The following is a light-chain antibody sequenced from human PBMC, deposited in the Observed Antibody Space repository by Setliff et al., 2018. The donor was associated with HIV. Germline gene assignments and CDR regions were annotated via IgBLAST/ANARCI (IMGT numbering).Light chain of an antibody. CDR3: QSYDSSLSGYV. V-gene: IGLV1-40*01. CDR2: GNS. J-gene: IGLJ1*01. Sequence: VLTQPPSVSGAPGQRVTISCTGSSSNIGAGYDVHWYQQLPGTAPKLLIYGNSNRPSGVPDRFSGSKSGTSASLAITGLQAEDEADYYCQSYDSSLSGYVFGTGTKV. CDR1: SSNIGAGYD.